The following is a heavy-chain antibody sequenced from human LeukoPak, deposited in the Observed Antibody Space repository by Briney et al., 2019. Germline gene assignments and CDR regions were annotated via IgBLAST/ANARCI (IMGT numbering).Heavy chain of an antibody. CDR1: GXSVSSNSSA. D-gene: IGHD3-10*01. Sequence: SQTLSLTCAISGXSVSSNSSAWSWIRQSPSRGLEWLVRTYYNYKWYTDYAVSVKSRITINPDTSKNQFSLQLNSVTPEDTAVYYCARNYYGSGSYYNSFDYWGQGIQVTVSS. CDR3: ARNYYGSGSYYNSFDY. CDR2: TYYNYKWYT. J-gene: IGHJ4*02. V-gene: IGHV6-1*01.